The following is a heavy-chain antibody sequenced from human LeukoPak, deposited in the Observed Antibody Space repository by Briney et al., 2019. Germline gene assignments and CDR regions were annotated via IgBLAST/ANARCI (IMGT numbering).Heavy chain of an antibody. D-gene: IGHD1-26*01. Sequence: ASVKVSCKASGYTFTSYAMHWVRQAPGQRLEWMGWINAGNGNTKYSQKFQGRVTITRDTSASTAYMELSSLRSEDTAVYYCARPDRGIGGSYSFDAFDIWGQGTMVTVSS. J-gene: IGHJ3*02. V-gene: IGHV1-3*01. CDR2: INAGNGNT. CDR3: ARPDRGIGGSYSFDAFDI. CDR1: GYTFTSYA.